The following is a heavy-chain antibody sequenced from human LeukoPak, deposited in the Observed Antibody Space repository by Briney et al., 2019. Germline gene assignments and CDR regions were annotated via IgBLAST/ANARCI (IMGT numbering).Heavy chain of an antibody. CDR3: ARTYGVYYYYYMDV. CDR2: IYYSGST. D-gene: IGHD4-17*01. J-gene: IGHJ6*03. CDR1: GGSISSYY. V-gene: IGHV4-59*01. Sequence: SETLSLTCTVSGGSISSYYWSWIRQPPGKGLEWIGYIYYSGSTNYNPSLKSRVTISVDTSKDKFSLKVSSVTAADTAVYYCARTYGVYYYYYMDVWGKGTTVTVSS.